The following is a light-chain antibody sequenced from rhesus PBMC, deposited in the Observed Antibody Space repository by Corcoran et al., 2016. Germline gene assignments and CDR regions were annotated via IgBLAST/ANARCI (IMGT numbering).Light chain of an antibody. CDR2: AAS. CDR3: QQYDDLPPS. CDR1: QDISSR. J-gene: IGKJ2*01. Sequence: DIQMTQSPSSLSASVGDTVTIACHASQDISSRLAWYQKKPGKAPKPLIYAASGLQRGVPSRFSGSGCGTDYTLTISSLQPEDFATDYCQQYDDLPPSFGQGTKVEIK. V-gene: IGKV1-19*01.